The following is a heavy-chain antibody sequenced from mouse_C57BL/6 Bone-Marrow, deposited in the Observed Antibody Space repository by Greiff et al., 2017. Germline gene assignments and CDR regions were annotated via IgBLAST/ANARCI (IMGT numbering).Heavy chain of an antibody. V-gene: IGHV5-9-1*02. Sequence: DVKLVESGEGLVKPGGSLKLSCAASGFTFSSYAMSWVRQTPEERLEWVAYISSGGDYIYYADTVKGRFTISRDNARNTLYLQMSSLKSEDTAMYYCTRDKGPAWFAYWGQGTLVTVSA. D-gene: IGHD1-3*01. CDR2: ISSGGDYI. J-gene: IGHJ3*01. CDR3: TRDKGPAWFAY. CDR1: GFTFSSYA.